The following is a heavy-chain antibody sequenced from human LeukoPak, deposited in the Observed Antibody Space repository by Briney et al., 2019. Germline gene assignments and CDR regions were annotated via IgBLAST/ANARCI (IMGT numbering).Heavy chain of an antibody. J-gene: IGHJ5*02. CDR3: ARPYYYDSSGPTSWFDP. CDR1: GGSFSGYN. V-gene: IGHV4-34*01. D-gene: IGHD3-22*01. Sequence: PSETLSLTCDVYGGSFSGYNWNWIRQPPGKGLEWIGEINHSGSTNYNPSLKSRVTISVDTSNNQFSLKLTSVTAADTAVYYCARPYYYDSSGPTSWFDPWGQGTLVTVSS. CDR2: INHSGST.